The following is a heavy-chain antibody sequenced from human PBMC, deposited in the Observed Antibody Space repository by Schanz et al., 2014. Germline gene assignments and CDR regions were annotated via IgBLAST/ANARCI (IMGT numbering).Heavy chain of an antibody. V-gene: IGHV3-30*03. CDR2: ITYDGSSK. J-gene: IGHJ4*02. CDR1: GFAFSVYG. CDR3: ASARDNSGGGEGLDS. D-gene: IGHD3-10*01. Sequence: QVQMVESGGGVVQPGRSLRLSCAASGFAFSVYGMHWVRQAPGKGLEWVAVITYDGSSKYYADSVKGRFTISRDNSKNTLYLQMNSLSTSVTAVDICASARDNSGGGEGLDSWGQGTQVTVSS.